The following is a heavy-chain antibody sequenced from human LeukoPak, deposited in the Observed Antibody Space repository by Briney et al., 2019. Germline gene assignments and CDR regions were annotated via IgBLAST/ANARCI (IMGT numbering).Heavy chain of an antibody. CDR3: ARDSSGYSSLDY. CDR1: GGSFSGYY. D-gene: IGHD3-22*01. CDR2: IYYSGST. V-gene: IGHV4-34*09. Sequence: PSETLSLTCAVYGGSFSGYYWSWIRQPPGKGLEWIGYIYYSGSTYYNPSLKSRVTISVDTSKSQFSLKLSSVTAADTAVYYCARDSSGYSSLDYWGQGTLVTVSS. J-gene: IGHJ4*02.